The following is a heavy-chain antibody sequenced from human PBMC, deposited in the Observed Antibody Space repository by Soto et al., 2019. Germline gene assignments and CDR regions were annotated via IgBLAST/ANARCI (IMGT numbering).Heavy chain of an antibody. CDR1: GFTFSSYW. CDR2: INSDGSIT. CDR3: ARVRYSSSPHCDY. D-gene: IGHD6-6*01. Sequence: GGSLRLSCAASGFTFSSYWMHWVRQAPGKGLVWVSRINSDGSITTYADSVKGRFTISRDNAKNTLYLQMNSLRAEDTAVYYCARVRYSSSPHCDYWGHGTLVTVSS. V-gene: IGHV3-74*01. J-gene: IGHJ4*01.